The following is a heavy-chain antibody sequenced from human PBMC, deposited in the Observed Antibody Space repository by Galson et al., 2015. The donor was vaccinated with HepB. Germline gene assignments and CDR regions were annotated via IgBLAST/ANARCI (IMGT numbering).Heavy chain of an antibody. V-gene: IGHV1-46*03. Sequence: SVKVSCKASGYTFTSYYMHWVRQAPGQGLEWMGIINPSGGSTSYAQKFQGRVTMTRDTSTSTVYMELSSLRSEDTAVYYCARDQGGATIGLRRVFDPWGQGTLVTVSS. CDR3: ARDQGGATIGLRRVFDP. CDR1: GYTFTSYY. CDR2: INPSGGST. D-gene: IGHD1-26*01. J-gene: IGHJ5*02.